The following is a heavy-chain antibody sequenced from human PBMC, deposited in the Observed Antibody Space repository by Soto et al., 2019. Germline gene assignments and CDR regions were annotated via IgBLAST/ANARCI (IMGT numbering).Heavy chain of an antibody. V-gene: IGHV4-34*01. CDR2: INHSGST. Sequence: SETLSLTCAVYGGSFSGYYWSWIRQPPGKGLEWIGEINHSGSTNYNPSLKSRVTISVDTSKNQFSLKLSSVTAADTAVYYCARGRFRRSGWYSTDFDYWGQGTLVTVSS. D-gene: IGHD6-19*01. CDR1: GGSFSGYY. J-gene: IGHJ4*02. CDR3: ARGRFRRSGWYSTDFDY.